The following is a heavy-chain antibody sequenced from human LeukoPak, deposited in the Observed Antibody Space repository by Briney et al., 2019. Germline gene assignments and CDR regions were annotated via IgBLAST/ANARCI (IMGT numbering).Heavy chain of an antibody. V-gene: IGHV1-2*02. J-gene: IGHJ4*02. Sequence: ASVKVSCKASGYTFTGYYMHWVRQAPGQGLEGMGWINPNSGGTNYAQKFQGRVTMTRDTSIGTAYMELSRLRSDDTAVYYCARAPYYYDSSGPFDYWGQGTLVTVSS. CDR1: GYTFTGYY. CDR2: INPNSGGT. CDR3: ARAPYYYDSSGPFDY. D-gene: IGHD3-22*01.